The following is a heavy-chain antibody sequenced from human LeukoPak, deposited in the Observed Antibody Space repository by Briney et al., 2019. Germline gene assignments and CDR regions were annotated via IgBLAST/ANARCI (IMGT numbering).Heavy chain of an antibody. J-gene: IGHJ3*02. V-gene: IGHV3-9*01. CDR1: GFTFDDYA. CDR3: AKDIVLSSSGRGAFDI. CDR2: ISWNSGSI. Sequence: PGGSLRLSCAASGFTFDDYAMYWVRQAPGKGLEWVSSISWNSGSIGYADSVKGRFTISRDNAKNSLYLQMNSLRAEDTAWYYCAKDIVLSSSGRGAFDIWGQGTMVTVSS. D-gene: IGHD6-19*01.